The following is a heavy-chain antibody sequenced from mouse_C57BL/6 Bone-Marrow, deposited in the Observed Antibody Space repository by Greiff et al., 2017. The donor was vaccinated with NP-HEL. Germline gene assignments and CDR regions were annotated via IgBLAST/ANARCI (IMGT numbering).Heavy chain of an antibody. CDR2: ISYDGSN. J-gene: IGHJ3*01. CDR3: ARVWDSSGPCAY. V-gene: IGHV3-6*01. CDR1: GYSITSGYY. Sequence: EVKLMESGPGLVKPSQSLSLTCSVTGYSITSGYYWNWIRQFPGNKLEWMGYISYDGSNNYNPSLKNRISITRDTSKNQFFLKLNSVTTEDTATYYCARVWDSSGPCAYWGQGTLVTVSA. D-gene: IGHD3-2*02.